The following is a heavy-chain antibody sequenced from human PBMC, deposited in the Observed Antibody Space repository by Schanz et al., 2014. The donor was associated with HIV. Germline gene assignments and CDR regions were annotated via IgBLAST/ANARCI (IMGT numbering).Heavy chain of an antibody. J-gene: IGHJ6*02. V-gene: IGHV3-30*03. CDR3: ASPLLYDSLDV. D-gene: IGHD3-22*01. Sequence: VQLVESGGDLVQPGGSLRLSCAASGFTFRNSWMSWVRQAPGKGLEWVSVISYDGSNKYYADSVKGRFTISRDNSKNALYLQMNSLRAEDTAVYYCASPLLYDSLDVWGQGTTVTVSS. CDR1: GFTFRNSW. CDR2: ISYDGSNK.